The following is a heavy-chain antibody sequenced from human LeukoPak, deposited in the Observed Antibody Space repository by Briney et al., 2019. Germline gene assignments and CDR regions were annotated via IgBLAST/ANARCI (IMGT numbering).Heavy chain of an antibody. J-gene: IGHJ4*02. D-gene: IGHD4-11*01. CDR1: GFTFSSYC. CDR3: ARRGDYSNYYDY. V-gene: IGHV3-7*01. Sequence: GGSLRLSCAASGFTFSSYCMSWVRQAPGKGLEWVANIKQDGSEKYYVDSVKGRFTISRDNAKNSLYLQMNSLRAEDTAVYYCARRGDYSNYYDYWGQGTLVSVSS. CDR2: IKQDGSEK.